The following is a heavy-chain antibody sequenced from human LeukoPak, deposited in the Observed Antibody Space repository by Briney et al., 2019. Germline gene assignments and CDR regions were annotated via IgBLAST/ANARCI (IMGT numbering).Heavy chain of an antibody. CDR2: LSGSGFST. Sequence: GGSLRLSCAASGFTFGTYVMGWVRQAPGKGLEWVSALSGSGFSTYHADSVKGRFTISRDNAKNSLYLQMNSLRAEDTAVYYCARGGGYSSGWYTHIPYYFDYWGQGTLVTVSS. V-gene: IGHV3-23*01. J-gene: IGHJ4*02. CDR1: GFTFGTYV. D-gene: IGHD6-19*01. CDR3: ARGGGYSSGWYTHIPYYFDY.